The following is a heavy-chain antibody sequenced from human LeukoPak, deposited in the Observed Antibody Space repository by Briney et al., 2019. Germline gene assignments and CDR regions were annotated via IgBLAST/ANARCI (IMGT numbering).Heavy chain of an antibody. CDR1: GFTFSSYW. CDR3: ARDRILGYCSGGSCYSIWFDP. J-gene: IGHJ5*02. CDR2: IKQDGSEK. Sequence: GGSLRLSCAASGFTFSSYWMSWVRQAPGKGLEWVANIKQDGSEKYYADSVKGRFTISRDNAKNSLYLQMNSLRAEDTAVYYCARDRILGYCSGGSCYSIWFDPWGQGTLVTVSS. D-gene: IGHD2-15*01. V-gene: IGHV3-7*01.